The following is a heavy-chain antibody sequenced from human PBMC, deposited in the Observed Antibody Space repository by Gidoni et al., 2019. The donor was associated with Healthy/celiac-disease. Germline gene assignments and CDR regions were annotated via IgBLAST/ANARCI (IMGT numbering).Heavy chain of an antibody. Sequence: QVQLVQSGAEVQKPGASVKVSCTVSGYTLTELSMPWVRQAPGKWREWMGGFDPEDGETIYAQKFQGRGTMTEDTSKDTAYMELSSLRSEDTAVYYCASRLLWFGELSSWGQGTLVTVSS. CDR3: ASRLLWFGELSS. V-gene: IGHV1-24*01. CDR1: GYTLTELS. CDR2: FDPEDGET. J-gene: IGHJ5*02. D-gene: IGHD3-10*01.